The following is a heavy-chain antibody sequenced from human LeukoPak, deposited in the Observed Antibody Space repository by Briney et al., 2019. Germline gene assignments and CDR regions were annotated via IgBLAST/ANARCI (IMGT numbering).Heavy chain of an antibody. D-gene: IGHD3-10*01. CDR2: ISAYNGNT. J-gene: IGHJ5*02. CDR3: VLVWFGELFWFDP. Sequence: ASAKVSCKASGGTFSSYAISWVRQAPGQGLEWMGWISAYNGNTNYAQKLQGRVTMTTDTSTSTAYMELRSLRSDDTAVYYCVLVWFGELFWFDPWGQGTLVTVSS. V-gene: IGHV1-18*01. CDR1: GGTFSSYA.